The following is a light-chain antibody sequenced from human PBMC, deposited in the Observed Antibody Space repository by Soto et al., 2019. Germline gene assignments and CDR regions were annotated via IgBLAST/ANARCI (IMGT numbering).Light chain of an antibody. V-gene: IGLV2-8*01. J-gene: IGLJ1*01. CDR2: EVI. Sequence: QSALTQPPSASGAPGQSVTISCTGTSSDVGAYNYVSWYQQHPGKAPKLMIYEVIKRPSGVPDRFSGSKSGNTASLTVSGLGAEDEADYYCSSYAGSNNSIFGTGTKVTVL. CDR3: SSYAGSNNSI. CDR1: SSDVGAYNY.